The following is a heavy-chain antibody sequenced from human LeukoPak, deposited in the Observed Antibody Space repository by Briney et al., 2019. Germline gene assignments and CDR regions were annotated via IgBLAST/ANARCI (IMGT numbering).Heavy chain of an antibody. CDR1: GFTFSSYW. CDR2: IKQDGSEK. J-gene: IGHJ3*02. Sequence: PGGSLRLSCAASGFTFSSYWMSWVRQAPGKGLEWVANIKQDGSEKYYVDSVKGRFTISRDNAKNSLYLQMNSLRAEDTAVYYCARTCGGDCYRGNDAFDIWGQGTMVTVSS. V-gene: IGHV3-7*01. D-gene: IGHD2-21*02. CDR3: ARTCGGDCYRGNDAFDI.